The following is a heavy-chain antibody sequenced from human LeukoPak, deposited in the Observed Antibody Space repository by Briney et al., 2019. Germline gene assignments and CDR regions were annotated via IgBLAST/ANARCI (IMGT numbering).Heavy chain of an antibody. Sequence: SETLSLTCAVYGGSFSGYYWSWIRQPPGKGLEWIGEINHSGSTNYNPSLKSRVTISVDTSKNQFSLKLSSVTAADTAVYYCAKFAGIYDSSGFDYWGQGTPVTVSS. D-gene: IGHD3-22*01. CDR1: GGSFSGYY. V-gene: IGHV4-34*01. CDR3: AKFAGIYDSSGFDY. CDR2: INHSGST. J-gene: IGHJ4*02.